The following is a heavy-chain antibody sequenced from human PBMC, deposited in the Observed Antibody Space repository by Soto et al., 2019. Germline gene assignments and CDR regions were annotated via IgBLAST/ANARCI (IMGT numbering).Heavy chain of an antibody. V-gene: IGHV3-30*18. CDR1: GFSFRNYG. J-gene: IGHJ4*02. D-gene: IGHD3-22*01. Sequence: QVQLVESWGGVVQPGRSLRLSCVASGFSFRNYGMHWVRQAPGKGLEWLAVISYDGDNKYYADSVKGRFTISRDNSNNTLYLEMSSLRAEDTAVYYCAKEFNYYDRSGYWVDYWGQGTLVTVSS. CDR2: ISYDGDNK. CDR3: AKEFNYYDRSGYWVDY.